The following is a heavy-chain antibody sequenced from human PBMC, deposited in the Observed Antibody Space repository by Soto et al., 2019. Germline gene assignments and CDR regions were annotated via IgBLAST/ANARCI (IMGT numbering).Heavy chain of an antibody. D-gene: IGHD6-13*01. Sequence: PSETLSLTCTVSSGSISTYYWSWIRQPPGKGLEWIGYIYYSGRTNYNPSLKSRVTISLDRSRNQFSLKLSSVTAADKAVYYCARYAGSSWFDYWGQGTLVTVSP. J-gene: IGHJ4*02. V-gene: IGHV4-59*01. CDR3: ARYAGSSWFDY. CDR1: SGSISTYY. CDR2: IYYSGRT.